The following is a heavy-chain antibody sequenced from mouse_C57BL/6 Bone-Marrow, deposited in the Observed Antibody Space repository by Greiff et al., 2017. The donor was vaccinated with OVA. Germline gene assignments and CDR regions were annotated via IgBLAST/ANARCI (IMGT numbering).Heavy chain of an antibody. J-gene: IGHJ4*01. CDR3: ARRVSYFYYDVDC. V-gene: IGHV1-63*02. CDR2: IYPGGGDT. CDR1: GYTFTNYW. D-gene: IGHD6-5*01. Sequence: VQLQQSGAELVRPGTSVKMSCKASGYTFTNYWIGWVKQRPGHGLEWIGEIYPGGGDTNYNEKFKGKATMTADTSSSTAYLQLSSLTSEDSAIKYGARRVSYFYYDVDCGGQGNSVTVSS.